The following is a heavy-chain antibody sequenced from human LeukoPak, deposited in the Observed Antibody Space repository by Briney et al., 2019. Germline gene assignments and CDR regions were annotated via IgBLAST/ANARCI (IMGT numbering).Heavy chain of an antibody. Sequence: SETLPLTCTVSGDSIRSHYWSWIRQPPGKRLEWFVYIRYSGSTSYNPSLKNRVTTSLDTSKNQFSLNLNSVTAADTAVYYCARVTDSTGVWAFDIWGQGTMVTVSS. CDR3: ARVTDSTGVWAFDI. CDR1: GDSIRSHY. CDR2: IRYSGST. V-gene: IGHV4-59*11. J-gene: IGHJ3*02. D-gene: IGHD1-1*01.